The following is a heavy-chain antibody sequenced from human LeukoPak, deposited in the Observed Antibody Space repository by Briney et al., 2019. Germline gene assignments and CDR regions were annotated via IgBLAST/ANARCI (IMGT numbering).Heavy chain of an antibody. CDR1: GGSISSSSYY. CDR3: ATGYYPNNFDY. V-gene: IGHV4-39*01. J-gene: IGHJ4*02. Sequence: PSETLSLTCTVSGGSISSSSYYWGWIRQPPGKGLEWIGSIYYSGSTYYNPSLKSRVTISVDTSKNQFSLKLSSVTAADTAVYYCATGYYPNNFDYWGQGTLVTVSS. D-gene: IGHD3-22*01. CDR2: IYYSGST.